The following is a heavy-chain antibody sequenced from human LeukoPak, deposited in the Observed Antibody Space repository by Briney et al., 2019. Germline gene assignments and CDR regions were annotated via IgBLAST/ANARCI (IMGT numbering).Heavy chain of an antibody. D-gene: IGHD2-2*01. CDR2: ISGSGGST. Sequence: PGGSLRLSCAASGFTFSSYSMSWVRQAPGKGLEWVSSISGSGGSTDYADSVKGRFTISRDNSKNTLYLQMNSLRVEDTAVYYCAKDPGYQVVYCFDYWGQGTLVTVSS. CDR1: GFTFSSYS. V-gene: IGHV3-23*01. J-gene: IGHJ4*02. CDR3: AKDPGYQVVYCFDY.